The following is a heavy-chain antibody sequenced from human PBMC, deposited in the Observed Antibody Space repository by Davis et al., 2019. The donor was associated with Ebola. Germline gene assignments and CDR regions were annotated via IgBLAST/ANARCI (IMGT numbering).Heavy chain of an antibody. Sequence: ASVNVSCKASGYSFTDDGISWVRQAPGQGLEWMGWISTYNGNTNYAQKVQGRITLTTDTSTSTAYMELRSLRSDDTARYYCARDVRGITGPSEYWGQGTLVTVSS. V-gene: IGHV1-18*01. CDR1: GYSFTDDG. D-gene: IGHD1-1*01. CDR2: ISTYNGNT. CDR3: ARDVRGITGPSEY. J-gene: IGHJ4*02.